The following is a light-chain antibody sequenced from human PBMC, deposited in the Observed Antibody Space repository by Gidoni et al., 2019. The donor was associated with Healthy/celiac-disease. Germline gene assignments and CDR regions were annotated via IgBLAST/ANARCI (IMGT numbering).Light chain of an antibody. CDR2: EDN. J-gene: IGLJ3*02. CDR3: QAYDSSNRV. CDR1: SGSIASNY. Sequence: FKLTQPNSLSVSPGQTVTISCPRSSGSIASNYVQWYQQPPGSSPTTVIYEDNHRPSGVPDRFSGSNDSTSNSASLTISGLKTEDDAYCYCQAYDSSNRVFGGGTKLTVL. V-gene: IGLV6-57*01.